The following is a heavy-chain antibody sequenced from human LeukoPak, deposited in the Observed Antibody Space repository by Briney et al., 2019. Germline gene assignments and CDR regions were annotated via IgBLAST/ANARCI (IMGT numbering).Heavy chain of an antibody. Sequence: SETLSLTCTVSGGSISGYYWSWIRQPAGKGLEWIGRIYISGSTNYNPSLKSRVTMSVDTSKNHFSLNLSSMTAADTAVYYCARVSSTADIAQSFDSWGQGTLVIVSS. CDR3: ARVSSTADIAQSFDS. D-gene: IGHD2-2*01. CDR2: IYISGST. CDR1: GGSISGYY. J-gene: IGHJ4*02. V-gene: IGHV4-4*07.